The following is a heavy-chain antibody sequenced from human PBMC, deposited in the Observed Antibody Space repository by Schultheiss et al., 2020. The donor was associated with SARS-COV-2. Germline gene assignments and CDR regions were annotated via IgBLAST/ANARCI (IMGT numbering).Heavy chain of an antibody. V-gene: IGHV4-34*01. J-gene: IGHJ5*02. CDR1: GGSFSGYY. CDR3: ARVSRTSWFDP. Sequence: SETLSLTRAVYGGSFSGYYWSWIRQPPGKGLEWIGEINHSGSTNYNPSLKSRVTISVDTSKNQFSLKLSSVTAADTAVYYCARVSRTSWFDPWGQGTLVTVSS. D-gene: IGHD1-7*01. CDR2: INHSGST.